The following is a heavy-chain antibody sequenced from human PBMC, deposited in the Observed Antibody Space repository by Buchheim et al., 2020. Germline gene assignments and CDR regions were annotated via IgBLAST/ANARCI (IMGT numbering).Heavy chain of an antibody. J-gene: IGHJ4*02. V-gene: IGHV3-23*01. CDR2: IGGSGATT. Sequence: EVQLLESGGGLVQPGGSLRLFCAASGFIFSYYGMSWVRQAPGKGLEWVSGIGGSGATTYYADSVKGRFTLSRDTSKNTMYLQMNALRVEDTAIYYCARGVNNPDFWGQGTL. CDR1: GFIFSYYG. CDR3: ARGVNNPDF.